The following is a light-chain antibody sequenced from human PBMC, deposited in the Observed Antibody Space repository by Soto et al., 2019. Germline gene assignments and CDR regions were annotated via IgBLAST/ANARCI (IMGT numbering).Light chain of an antibody. V-gene: IGKV1-39*01. CDR2: AAS. CDR3: QQSFSTPIFT. J-gene: IGKJ3*01. CDR1: QSISFY. Sequence: DIQMTQSPSSLSASVGDRVTITCRASQSISFYLNWYQQRPGKAPKLLIYAASSLESGVPSRFSGSGSGTDFTLTISSLQPEDFATYFCQQSFSTPIFTFGPGTTVDIK.